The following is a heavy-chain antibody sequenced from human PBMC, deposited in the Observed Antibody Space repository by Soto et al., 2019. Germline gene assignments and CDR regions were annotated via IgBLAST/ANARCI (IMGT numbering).Heavy chain of an antibody. CDR1: GFTFSYHA. CDR2: ISYDGDNK. J-gene: IGHJ6*02. D-gene: IGHD1-1*01. Sequence: VQLVESGGGVVQPGRSLRLSCAASGFTFSYHALNWVRQAPGKGLEWVAVISYDGDNKYIAEAVKGRLTISRDNPKNTVSLQMNSLRTEDTAMYFCARGTTTSAFSVMDVWGQGNTVTVSS. CDR3: ARGTTTSAFSVMDV. V-gene: IGHV3-30-3*01.